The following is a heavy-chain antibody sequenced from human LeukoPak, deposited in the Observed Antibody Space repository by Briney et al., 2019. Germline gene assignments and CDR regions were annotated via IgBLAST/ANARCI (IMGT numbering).Heavy chain of an antibody. Sequence: GASVKVSCKASGYTFTSYGISWVRQAPGQGLEWMGWISAYNGNTNYAQKLQGRVTMTTDTSTSTAYMELRSLRSDDTAVYYCARGEYCSGGSCHNAFDIWGQGTMVTVSS. CDR1: GYTFTSYG. CDR3: ARGEYCSGGSCHNAFDI. V-gene: IGHV1-18*01. CDR2: ISAYNGNT. J-gene: IGHJ3*02. D-gene: IGHD2-15*01.